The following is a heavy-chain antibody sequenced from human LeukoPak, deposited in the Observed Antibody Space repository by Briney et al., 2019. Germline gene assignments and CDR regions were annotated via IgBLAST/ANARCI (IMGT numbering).Heavy chain of an antibody. CDR2: VYYSGST. D-gene: IGHD4-17*01. V-gene: IGHV4-59*01. CDR3: ARTGSTVTMLYPFDH. J-gene: IGHJ4*02. Sequence: PSETLSLTCTVSGGSIRSYYWSWIRQPPGKGLEWIGYVYYSGSTNYNPSLKSRVSISVDTSKNQFSLKLSSVTAADTAVYYCARTGSTVTMLYPFDHWGQGTLVTVSS. CDR1: GGSIRSYY.